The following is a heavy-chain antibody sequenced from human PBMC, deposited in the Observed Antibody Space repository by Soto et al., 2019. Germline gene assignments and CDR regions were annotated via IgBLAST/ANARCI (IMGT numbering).Heavy chain of an antibody. CDR2: ISSSSSTI. CDR3: ARTGFGNLYCGGDCYTFDY. CDR1: GFTFSSYS. J-gene: IGHJ4*02. D-gene: IGHD2-21*01. Sequence: HPGGSLRLSCAASGFTFSSYSMNWVRQAPGKGLEWVSYISSSSSTIYYADSVKGRFTISRDNAKNSLYLQMNSLRAEDTAVYYCARTGFGNLYCGGDCYTFDYWGQGTLVTVSS. V-gene: IGHV3-48*01.